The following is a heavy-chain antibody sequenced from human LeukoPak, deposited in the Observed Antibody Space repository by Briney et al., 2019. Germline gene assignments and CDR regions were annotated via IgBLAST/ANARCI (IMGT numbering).Heavy chain of an antibody. CDR3: ARHWGYQLLCDY. CDR1: GYTFTNYW. J-gene: IGHJ4*02. V-gene: IGHV5-51*01. D-gene: IGHD2-2*01. CDR2: IYPGDSDT. Sequence: GESLKISCKGSGYTFTNYWIGWVRQILGKGLEWMGIIYPGDSDTRYSASFQGQVTISADKSISTAYLQWSSLKASDTAMYYCARHWGYQLLCDYWGQGTLVTVSS.